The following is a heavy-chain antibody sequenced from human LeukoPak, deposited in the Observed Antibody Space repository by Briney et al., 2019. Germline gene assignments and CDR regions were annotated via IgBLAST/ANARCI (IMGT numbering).Heavy chain of an antibody. CDR1: GSTFSTDT. D-gene: IGHD1-26*01. V-gene: IGHV3-64D*06. CDR3: ARRSGGFDS. Sequence: GGSLRLSCSASGSTFSTDTMYWVRQAPGKGLEYVSGMTGDGGSIEYADSIKGRFTISRENSKNTLYLQMTGLRTEDTAVYYCARRSGGFDSWGQGTQVTVSS. J-gene: IGHJ5*01. CDR2: MTGDGGSI.